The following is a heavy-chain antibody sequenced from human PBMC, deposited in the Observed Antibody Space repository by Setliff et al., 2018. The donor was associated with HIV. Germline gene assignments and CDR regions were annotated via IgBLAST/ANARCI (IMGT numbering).Heavy chain of an antibody. D-gene: IGHD2-2*01. J-gene: IGHJ3*02. CDR3: ARSRDIVVVPAAPRGAFDI. CDR2: IIPIFGTA. Sequence: SVKVSCKASGGTFSSYAISWVRQAPGQGLEWMGGIIPIFGTANYAQKFQGRVTITADESTSTAYMELSSLRSEDAAVYYCARSRDIVVVPAAPRGAFDIWGQGTMVTVSS. CDR1: GGTFSSYA. V-gene: IGHV1-69*13.